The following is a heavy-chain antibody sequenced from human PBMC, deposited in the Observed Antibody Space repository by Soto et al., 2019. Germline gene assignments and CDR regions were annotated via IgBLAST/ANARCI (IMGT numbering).Heavy chain of an antibody. Sequence: QVQLVQSGAEEKKPGASVKVSCKASGYTFTSYAMHWVRQAPGQRLEWMGWINAGNGNTKCSQKFQDRVTITRDTSASTAYMELSSLCSEDTAVYYCARGESVVDDYWGQGPLATVSS. V-gene: IGHV1-3*05. CDR3: ARGESVVDDY. CDR1: GYTFTSYA. J-gene: IGHJ4*02. CDR2: INAGNGNT. D-gene: IGHD2-15*01.